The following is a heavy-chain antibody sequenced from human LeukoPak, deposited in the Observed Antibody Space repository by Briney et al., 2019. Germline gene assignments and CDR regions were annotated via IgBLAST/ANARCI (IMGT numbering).Heavy chain of an antibody. V-gene: IGHV3-49*03. CDR1: GFTFGDYA. D-gene: IGHD1-26*01. CDR2: IRSKAYGGTT. CDR3: TTTPPGVGARLLSPHFDY. Sequence: PGGSLRLSCTASGFTFGDYAMSWFRQAPGKGLEWVGFIRSKAYGGTTEHAASVKGRFTISRDDSKNTLYLQMNSLKTEDTAVYYCTTTPPGVGARLLSPHFDYWGQGTLVTVSS. J-gene: IGHJ4*02.